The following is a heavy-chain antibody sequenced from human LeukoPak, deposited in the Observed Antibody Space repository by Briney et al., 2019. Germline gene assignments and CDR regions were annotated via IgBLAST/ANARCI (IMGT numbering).Heavy chain of an antibody. V-gene: IGHV4-31*03. CDR2: IYYSGST. D-gene: IGHD2-15*01. Sequence: SETLSLTCTVSGGSISSGGYYWSWLRQHPGKGLEWIGYIYYSGSTYYNPSLKSRVTISVDTSKNQFSLKLSSVTAADTAVYYCARGYCSGGSCYPGAFDYGMDVWGQGTTVTVSS. CDR1: GGSISSGGYY. CDR3: ARGYCSGGSCYPGAFDYGMDV. J-gene: IGHJ6*02.